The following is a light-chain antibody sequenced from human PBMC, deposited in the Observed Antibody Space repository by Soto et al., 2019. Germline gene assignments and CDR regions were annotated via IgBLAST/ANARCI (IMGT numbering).Light chain of an antibody. CDR2: DAS. Sequence: DIQMTQTPSTLSASVGDRVTITCRASQSISSWLAWYQQKPGKAPKVLIYDASSLESGVPSKFSGSGFGTDFTLTISSLHPEDSATYFCQQYKAYPITFGQGTRLEVK. J-gene: IGKJ5*01. CDR3: QQYKAYPIT. CDR1: QSISSW. V-gene: IGKV1-5*01.